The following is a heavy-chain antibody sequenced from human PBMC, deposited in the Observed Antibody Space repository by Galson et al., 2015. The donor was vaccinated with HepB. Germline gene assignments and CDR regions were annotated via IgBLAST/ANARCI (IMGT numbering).Heavy chain of an antibody. CDR1: GGTFSSYA. D-gene: IGHD3-22*01. V-gene: IGHV1-69*13. CDR3: ASILTDYYDSSGSSY. CDR2: IIPIFGTA. J-gene: IGHJ4*02. Sequence: SVKVSCKASGGTFSSYAISWVRQAPGQGLEWMGGIIPIFGTANYARKFQGRVTITADESTSTAYMELSSLRSEDTAVYYCASILTDYYDSSGSSYWGQGTLVTVSS.